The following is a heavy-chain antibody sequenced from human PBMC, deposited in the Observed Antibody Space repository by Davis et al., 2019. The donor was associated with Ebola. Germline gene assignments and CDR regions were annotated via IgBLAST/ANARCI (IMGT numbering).Heavy chain of an antibody. CDR3: AKDILTGYSIPGGMDV. J-gene: IGHJ6*04. CDR1: GFAFGDYA. V-gene: IGHV3-9*01. Sequence: GGSLRLSCAGSGFAFGDYAMHWVRQAPGKGLEWVPGINWNSDSIVYADSVKGRFTISRDNAKNSLYLQMNSLRGEDTAVYYCAKDILTGYSIPGGMDVWGKGTTVTVSS. D-gene: IGHD6-13*01. CDR2: INWNSDSI.